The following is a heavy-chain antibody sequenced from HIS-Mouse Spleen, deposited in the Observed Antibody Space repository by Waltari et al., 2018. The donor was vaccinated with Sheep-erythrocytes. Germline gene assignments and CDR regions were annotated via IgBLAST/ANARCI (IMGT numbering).Heavy chain of an antibody. Sequence: KGRFTISRDNAKNSLYLQMNSLRAEDTAVYYCARDPSLGYSYGWDYFDYWGQGTLVTVSS. CDR3: ARDPSLGYSYGWDYFDY. V-gene: IGHV3-11*06. J-gene: IGHJ4*02. D-gene: IGHD5-18*01.